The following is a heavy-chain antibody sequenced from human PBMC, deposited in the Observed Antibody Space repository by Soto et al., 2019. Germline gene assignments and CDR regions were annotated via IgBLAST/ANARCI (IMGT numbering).Heavy chain of an antibody. CDR2: INPNSGGT. CDR1: GYTFTGYY. Sequence: ASVKVSCKASGYTFTGYYMHWVRQAPGQGREWMGWINPNSGGTNYAQKFQGRVTMTRDTSISTAYMELSRLRSDDTAVYYCARAVSYGSGGFSWGQGTLVTGSA. D-gene: IGHD5-18*01. J-gene: IGHJ5*02. V-gene: IGHV1-2*02. CDR3: ARAVSYGSGGFS.